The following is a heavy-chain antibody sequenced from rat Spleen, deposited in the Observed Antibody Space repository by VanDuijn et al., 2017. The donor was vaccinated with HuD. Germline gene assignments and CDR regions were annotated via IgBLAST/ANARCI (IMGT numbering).Heavy chain of an antibody. Sequence: QVQLKESGPDLVQPSQTLSLTCTVSGFSLTSNSVHWVRQPPGKGLEWMGGIWGDGSTDYNSALKSRLSISRDTSKSQVFLKMNSLQTYDTGIYFWRSASNYGYAGFDYWGQGVMVTVSS. CDR1: GFSLTSNS. CDR2: IWGDGST. V-gene: IGHV2-1*01. D-gene: IGHD1-7*01. J-gene: IGHJ2*01. CDR3: RSASNYGYAGFDY.